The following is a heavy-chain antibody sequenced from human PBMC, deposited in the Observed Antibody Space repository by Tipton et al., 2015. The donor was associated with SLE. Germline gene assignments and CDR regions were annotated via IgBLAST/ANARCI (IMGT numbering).Heavy chain of an antibody. CDR2: VYHTGAR. Sequence: TLSLTCTVSVDSINGRYWSWIRQPPGKGLEYIGYVYHTGARIYNPSLKNRVSISVDTSRNQFSLTLSSVTVADTAMYYCAKFGAFYDSSGHNYFDPWGQGTLVTVSS. CDR1: VDSINGRY. J-gene: IGHJ5*02. CDR3: AKFGAFYDSSGHNYFDP. D-gene: IGHD3-22*01. V-gene: IGHV4-59*11.